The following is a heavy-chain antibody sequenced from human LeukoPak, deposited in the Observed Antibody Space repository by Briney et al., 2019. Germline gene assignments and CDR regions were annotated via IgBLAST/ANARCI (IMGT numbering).Heavy chain of an antibody. CDR1: AFIFSNYG. CDR2: IRYDGSNK. J-gene: IGHJ4*02. CDR3: AKASRYCSGNSCYSHYFDY. V-gene: IGHV3-30*02. Sequence: PGGSLSLSCAASAFIFSNYGMHWVRQAPGKGPEWVAFIRYDGSNKYYADSGKGRFTISRDNSKNKLYLQINSLRVEDTAVYYCAKASRYCSGNSCYSHYFDYWGQGTLVTVSS. D-gene: IGHD2-15*01.